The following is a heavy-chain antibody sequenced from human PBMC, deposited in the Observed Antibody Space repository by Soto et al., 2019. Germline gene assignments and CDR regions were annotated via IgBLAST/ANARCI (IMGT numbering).Heavy chain of an antibody. CDR2: LYSGGST. CDR1: GFTVSSNY. Sequence: EVQLVESGGGLVQPGGSLRLSCAASGFTVSSNYMNWVRQAPGKGLEWVSVLYSGGSTHYADSVKGRFTISRDNSKNTLSLQMNSVRAEDTAVYYCARDKRTDCSGGTCYGDAFDIWGKWTMVTVSS. D-gene: IGHD2-15*01. J-gene: IGHJ3*02. V-gene: IGHV3-66*01. CDR3: ARDKRTDCSGGTCYGDAFDI.